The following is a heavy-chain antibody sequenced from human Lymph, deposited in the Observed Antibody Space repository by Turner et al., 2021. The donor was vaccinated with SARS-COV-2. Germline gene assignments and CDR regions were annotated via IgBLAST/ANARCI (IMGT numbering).Heavy chain of an antibody. CDR3: ARVLPYGDYFDY. J-gene: IGHJ4*02. D-gene: IGHD4-17*01. CDR1: GFTVSSND. Sequence: EVQLVESGGGLIQPGGSLRLSCAASGFTVSSNDMTWVRQAPGKGLEWVSLIYSGGSTYYADSVKGRFTISRDNSKNTLYLQMNSLRADDTAVYYCARVLPYGDYFDYWGQGTLVTVSS. CDR2: IYSGGST. V-gene: IGHV3-53*01.